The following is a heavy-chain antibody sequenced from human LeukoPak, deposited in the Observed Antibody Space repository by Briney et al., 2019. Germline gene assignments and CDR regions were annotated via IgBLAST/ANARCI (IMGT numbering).Heavy chain of an antibody. V-gene: IGHV3-30*02. CDR1: GFTFSNYV. D-gene: IGHD3-9*01. J-gene: IGHJ4*02. CDR3: ARAYYDILTGYPEVDY. Sequence: GGSLRLSCAASGFTFSNYVMHWVRQAPGKGLEWVAFIRYDGSKKYYADSVKGRFTISRDNAKNTLYLQMNSLRAEDTAVYYCARAYYDILTGYPEVDYWGQGTLVTVSS. CDR2: IRYDGSKK.